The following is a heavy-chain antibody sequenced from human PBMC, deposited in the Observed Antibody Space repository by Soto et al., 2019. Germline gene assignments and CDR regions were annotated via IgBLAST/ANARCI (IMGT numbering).Heavy chain of an antibody. V-gene: IGHV1-24*01. J-gene: IGHJ4*02. D-gene: IGHD1-26*01. CDR1: GYTLTELS. CDR2: FDPEDGET. CDR3: ARELQVGATSLGYFDY. Sequence: GASVKVSCKVSGYTLTELSMHWVRQAPGKGLEWMGGFDPEDGETIYAQKFQGRVTMTEDTSTDTAYMELSSLRSDDTAVYYCARELQVGATSLGYFDYWGQGTLVTVSS.